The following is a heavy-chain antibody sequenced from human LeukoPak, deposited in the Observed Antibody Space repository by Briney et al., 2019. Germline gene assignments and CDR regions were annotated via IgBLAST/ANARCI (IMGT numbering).Heavy chain of an antibody. D-gene: IGHD1-1*01. CDR1: AYKFSNYW. CDR3: ARRDTTYFDY. J-gene: IGHJ4*02. V-gene: IGHV5-51*01. Sequence: GESLKISCKGAAYKFSNYWIAWVRQRPGKDLEWIGIIYPDDSDTRYSPSFQDLVTISADKSISTAYLQWTSLKASDTAIYYCARRDTTYFDYWGQGSLVTVSS. CDR2: IYPDDSDT.